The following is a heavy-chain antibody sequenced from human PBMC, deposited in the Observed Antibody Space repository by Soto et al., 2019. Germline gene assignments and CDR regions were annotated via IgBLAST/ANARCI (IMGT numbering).Heavy chain of an antibody. CDR2: IIPLLDIT. J-gene: IGHJ4*02. Sequence: QVQLVQSGAEVKKPGSSVKVSCKASGGAFSNDIITWVRRAPGQGLEWMGRIIPLLDITNYAQKFQGRVTITADKSPSTAYMELNSLRSEDTAVYYCVRDSPIGSTYSGYDGIDYWGQGTLVTASS. V-gene: IGHV1-69*08. D-gene: IGHD5-12*01. CDR1: GGAFSNDI. CDR3: VRDSPIGSTYSGYDGIDY.